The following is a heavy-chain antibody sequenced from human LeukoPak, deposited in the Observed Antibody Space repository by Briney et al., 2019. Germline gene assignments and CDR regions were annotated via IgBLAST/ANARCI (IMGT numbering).Heavy chain of an antibody. CDR2: IYYSGST. J-gene: IGHJ4*02. V-gene: IGHV4-39*07. CDR1: GGSISSSSYY. CDR3: ASGYYDSSGYQGFDY. D-gene: IGHD3-22*01. Sequence: PSETLSLTCTVSGGSISSSSYYWGWIRQPPGKGLEWIGSIYYSGSTYYNPSLKSRVTISVDTSKNQFSLKLSSVTAADTAVYYCASGYYDSSGYQGFDYWGQGTLVTVAS.